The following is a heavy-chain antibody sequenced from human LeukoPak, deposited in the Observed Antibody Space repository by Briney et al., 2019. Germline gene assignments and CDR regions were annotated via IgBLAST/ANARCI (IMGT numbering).Heavy chain of an antibody. V-gene: IGHV4-34*01. J-gene: IGHJ5*02. CDR1: GGSFSGYY. Sequence: PSETLSLTCAVYGGSFSGYYWSWIRHPPPNGLEWIGEINHSGSTNYNPSLKSRVTISVDTSKNQFSPKLSSVTAADTAVYYCARGRWRIVVVPAAISWFDPWGQGTLVTVSS. D-gene: IGHD2-2*01. CDR3: ARGRWRIVVVPAAISWFDP. CDR2: INHSGST.